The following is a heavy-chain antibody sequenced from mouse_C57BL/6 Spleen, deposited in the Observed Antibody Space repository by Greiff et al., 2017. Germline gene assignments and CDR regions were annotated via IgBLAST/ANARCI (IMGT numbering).Heavy chain of an antibody. Sequence: EVQLQQSGPELVKPGASVKISCKASGYTFTDYYMNWVKQSHGKSLEWIGDINPNNGGTSYNQKFKGKATLTVDKSSSTAYMELRSLTSEDSAVYYCARESPAMDYWGQGTSVTGAS. V-gene: IGHV1-26*01. CDR3: ARESPAMDY. J-gene: IGHJ4*01. CDR2: INPNNGGT. CDR1: GYTFTDYY.